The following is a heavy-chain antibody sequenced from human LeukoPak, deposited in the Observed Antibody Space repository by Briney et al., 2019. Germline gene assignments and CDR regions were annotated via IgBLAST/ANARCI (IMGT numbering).Heavy chain of an antibody. CDR3: AKATGYLL. V-gene: IGHV3-23*01. CDR1: GFPFSSYA. Sequence: GGSLRLSCAASGFPFSSYAMSWVRQAPGKGLEWVSTISNSDDSTYYADSVKGRFTISRDNSENTLFLRMNSLRAEDTAVYYCAKATGYLLWGQGTLVIGSS. J-gene: IGHJ4*02. D-gene: IGHD1-14*01. CDR2: ISNSDDST.